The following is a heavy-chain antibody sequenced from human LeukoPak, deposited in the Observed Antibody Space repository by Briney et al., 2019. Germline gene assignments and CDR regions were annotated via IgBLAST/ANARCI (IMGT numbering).Heavy chain of an antibody. CDR1: GFSFSDYA. V-gene: IGHV3-23*01. CDR2: ISGSGGST. J-gene: IGHJ4*02. D-gene: IGHD3-10*01. CDR3: AKDSHSSRSFGRFDY. Sequence: GGSLRLSCAASGFSFSDYAMNWVRQAPGKGLEWVSAISGSGGSTYYADSVKGRFTISRDNSKNTLYLQMNSLRAEDTAVYYCAKDSHSSRSFGRFDYWGQGTLVTVSS.